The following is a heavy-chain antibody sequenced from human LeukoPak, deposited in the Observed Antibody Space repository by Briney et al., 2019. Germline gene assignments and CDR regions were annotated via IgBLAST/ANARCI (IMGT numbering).Heavy chain of an antibody. D-gene: IGHD5-24*01. V-gene: IGHV3-23*01. CDR3: ANEEMPNDY. Sequence: PGGSLRLSCAVSGFTFSSHAMTWVRQAPGKGLEWVSGISISGDITYYADSVQGRFIIFRDNTKNTVYLQMNSLRVEDTAVYYCANEEMPNDYWGQGTLVTVSS. CDR2: ISISGDIT. CDR1: GFTFSSHA. J-gene: IGHJ4*02.